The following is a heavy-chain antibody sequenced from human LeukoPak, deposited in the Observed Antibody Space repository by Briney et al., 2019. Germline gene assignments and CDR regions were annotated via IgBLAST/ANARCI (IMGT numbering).Heavy chain of an antibody. J-gene: IGHJ4*02. CDR1: GYTFTGYY. Sequence: ASVKVSCKASGYTFTGYYMHWVRQAPGQGPEWMGWINPNSGGTNYAQKFQGRVTMTRDTSISTAYMELSRLRSDDTAVYYCARAYDSSGYCPDYWGQGTLVTVSS. V-gene: IGHV1-2*02. CDR3: ARAYDSSGYCPDY. D-gene: IGHD3-22*01. CDR2: INPNSGGT.